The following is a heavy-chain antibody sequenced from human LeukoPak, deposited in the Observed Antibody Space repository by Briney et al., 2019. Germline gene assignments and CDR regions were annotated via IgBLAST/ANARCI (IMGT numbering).Heavy chain of an antibody. Sequence: PGGSLRLSCTASGFTFGDYAMSWFRQAPGKGLEWVAVISYDGSNKYYADSVKGRFTISRDNSKNTLYLQMNSLRAEDTAVYYCARVGLVAAVFDYWGQGTLVTVSS. J-gene: IGHJ4*02. CDR1: GFTFGDYA. CDR3: ARVGLVAAVFDY. CDR2: ISYDGSNK. D-gene: IGHD2-15*01. V-gene: IGHV3-30*04.